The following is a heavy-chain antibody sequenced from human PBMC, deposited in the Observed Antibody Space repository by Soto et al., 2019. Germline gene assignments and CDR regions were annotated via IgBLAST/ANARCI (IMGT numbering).Heavy chain of an antibody. D-gene: IGHD2-21*02. V-gene: IGHV3-7*01. CDR3: ARAGYCGPGCYYYFDY. CDR2: IKPDGSAT. CDR1: GFTFCSYW. Sequence: GSLRLSCAVSGFTFCSYWMNFVRLIAFKGLEWVAYIKPDGSATYYVDSVKGRFTISRDNAKNSLYLQMNSLRVEDTSVYYCARAGYCGPGCYYYFDYWGQGTLVTVSS. J-gene: IGHJ4*02.